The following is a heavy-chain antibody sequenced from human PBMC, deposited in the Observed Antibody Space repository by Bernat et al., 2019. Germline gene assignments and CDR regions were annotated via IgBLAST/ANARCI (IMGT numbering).Heavy chain of an antibody. Sequence: FSSYAISWVRQAPGQGLEWMGGIIPIFGTANYAQKFQGRVTITADESTSTAYMELSSLRSEDTAVYYCARSEAGYEYIWGSYRQSDAFDIWG. CDR1: FSSYA. CDR2: IIPIFGTA. D-gene: IGHD3-16*02. V-gene: IGHV1-69*01. J-gene: IGHJ3*02. CDR3: ARSEAGYEYIWGSYRQSDAFDI.